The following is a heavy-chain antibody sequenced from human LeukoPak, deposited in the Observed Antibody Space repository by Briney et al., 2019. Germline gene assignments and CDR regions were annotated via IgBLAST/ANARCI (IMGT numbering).Heavy chain of an antibody. CDR1: GGSFSDSY. CDR3: ARASVYHYYYYGMDV. Sequence: SETLSLTCAVSGGSFSDSYWSWIRQSPEKGLEWIGTIRQSGGTTYNPSLKSRVTISLDTSKNQFSLKLSSVTAADTSVYYCARASVYHYYYYGMDVWGQGTTVTVSS. J-gene: IGHJ6*02. V-gene: IGHV4-34*01. D-gene: IGHD5/OR15-5a*01. CDR2: IRQSGGT.